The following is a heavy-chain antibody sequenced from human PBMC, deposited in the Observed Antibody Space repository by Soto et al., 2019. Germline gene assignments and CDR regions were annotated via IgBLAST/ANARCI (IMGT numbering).Heavy chain of an antibody. CDR2: IYYSGST. V-gene: IGHV4-39*01. J-gene: IGHJ4*02. CDR1: GGSISSSSYY. Sequence: SETLSLTCTVSGGSISSSSYYWGWIRQPPGKGLEWIGSIYYSGSTYYNPSLKGRVTISVDTSKNQFSLKLSSVTAADTAVYYCATQPAHPSPTSCGGDCYAGNDYWGQGTLVTVSS. CDR3: ATQPAHPSPTSCGGDCYAGNDY. D-gene: IGHD2-21*02.